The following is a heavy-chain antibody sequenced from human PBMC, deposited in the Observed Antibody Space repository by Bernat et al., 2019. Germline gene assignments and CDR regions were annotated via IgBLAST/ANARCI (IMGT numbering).Heavy chain of an antibody. V-gene: IGHV1-69*13. CDR1: GYTFTSYG. J-gene: IGHJ4*02. D-gene: IGHD5-12*01. CDR2: IIPIFGTA. CDR3: ARRRVLSGYDSSRGAREDY. Sequence: QVQLVQSGAEVKKPGASVKVSCKASGYTFTSYGISWVRQAPGQGLEWMGWIIPIFGTANYAQKFQGRVTITADESTSTAYMELSSLRSEDTAVYYCARRRVLSGYDSSRGAREDYWGQGTLVTVSS.